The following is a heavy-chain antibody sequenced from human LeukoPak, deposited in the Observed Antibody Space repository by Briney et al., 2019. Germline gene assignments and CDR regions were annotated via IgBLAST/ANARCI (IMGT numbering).Heavy chain of an antibody. J-gene: IGHJ4*02. D-gene: IGHD1-26*01. CDR1: GGSISSYY. CDR2: IYTSGST. V-gene: IGHV4-4*07. CDR3: ARWAHPYSGSYFDY. Sequence: SATLSLTSPVSGGSISSYYWSGIRQPAGKGLEWSGRIYTSGSTNYNPSLKSRVTMSVDTSKNQFSLKLSSVTAADTAVYYCARWAHPYSGSYFDYWGQGTLVTVSS.